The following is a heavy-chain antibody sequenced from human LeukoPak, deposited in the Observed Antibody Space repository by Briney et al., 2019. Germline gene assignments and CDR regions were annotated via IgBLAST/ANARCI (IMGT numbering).Heavy chain of an antibody. J-gene: IGHJ4*02. D-gene: IGHD3-10*01. CDR1: GFTFSSYT. CDR3: ARGDKISGSYYFSY. V-gene: IGHV3-21*01. CDR2: ISSGNSYI. Sequence: KSGGSLRLSCAASGFTFSSYTMNWVRQAPGKGLEWVSIISSGNSYIHYADSVKGRFTISRGISKNTLYLQMNSLGAEDTAVYYCARGDKISGSYYFSYWGQGTQVTVSS.